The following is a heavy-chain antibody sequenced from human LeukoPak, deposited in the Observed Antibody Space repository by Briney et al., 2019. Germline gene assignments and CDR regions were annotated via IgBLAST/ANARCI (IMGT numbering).Heavy chain of an antibody. CDR2: IIPIFGTA. D-gene: IGHD6-6*01. Sequence: SVKVSCKASGGTFSSYAISWVRQAPGQGLEWMGRIIPIFGTANYAQKFQGRVTITADKSTSTAYMELSSLRSEDTAVYYCAAFGDSSSFDYWGRGTLVTVSS. CDR1: GGTFSSYA. CDR3: AAFGDSSSFDY. V-gene: IGHV1-69*06. J-gene: IGHJ4*02.